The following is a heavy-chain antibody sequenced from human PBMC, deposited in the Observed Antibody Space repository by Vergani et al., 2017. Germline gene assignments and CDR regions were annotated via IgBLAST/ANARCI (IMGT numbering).Heavy chain of an antibody. V-gene: IGHV3-30*18. J-gene: IGHJ4*02. CDR1: GFTFSSYG. Sequence: QVQLVESGGGVVQPGRSLRLSCAASGFTFSSYGMHWVRHAPGKGLEWVAVISYDGSNKYYADSVKGRFTISRDNSKKTLYLQMNSLRAEDTPVYYCGKLGGAPDYWGQGTLVTVSS. CDR2: ISYDGSNK. CDR3: GKLGGAPDY. D-gene: IGHD1-26*01.